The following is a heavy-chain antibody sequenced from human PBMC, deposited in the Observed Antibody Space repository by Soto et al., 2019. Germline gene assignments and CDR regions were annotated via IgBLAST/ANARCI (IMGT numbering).Heavy chain of an antibody. J-gene: IGHJ4*02. V-gene: IGHV3-23*01. CDR2: IVGSGAGT. CDR3: TKHPGESIFGVVRD. Sequence: PGGSLRLSCAASGFTFSSYAISWVRQSPGKGLQWVSGIVGSGAGTYYADSVKGRFTISRDNSKNTVYLQMNSLRAEDTAVYYCTKHPGESIFGVVRDWGQGTQVTVSS. D-gene: IGHD3-3*01. CDR1: GFTFSSYA.